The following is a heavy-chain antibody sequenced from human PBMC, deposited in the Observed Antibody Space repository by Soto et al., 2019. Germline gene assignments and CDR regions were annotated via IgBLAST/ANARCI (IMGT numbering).Heavy chain of an antibody. D-gene: IGHD3-10*01. CDR3: ARDDRAGGDY. V-gene: IGHV1-18*04. CDR1: GYTFTSYA. J-gene: IGHJ4*02. CDR2: ISGYNGNT. Sequence: WASVKVSCKASGYTFTSYAIIWVRQAPGQGLEWTGWISGYNGNTNYGQRFQGRVTMTTDTTTSTAYMELRSLRSDDTAVYYCARDDRAGGDYWGQGTLVTVSS.